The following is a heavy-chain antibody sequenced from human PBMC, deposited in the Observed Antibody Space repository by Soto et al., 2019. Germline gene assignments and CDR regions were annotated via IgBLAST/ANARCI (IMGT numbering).Heavy chain of an antibody. D-gene: IGHD3-3*01. CDR3: ARPSGGRIRYLEPFDY. J-gene: IGHJ4*02. Sequence: QVQLVQSGAEVRKPGSSVKVSCKASGDTFTKYAITWVRQAPGQGLEWVGGLIPVFGTAHYAHKFRDRVTITADESTSTVYMELSGLRSEDTAVYYCARPSGGRIRYLEPFDYWGQGTQITVS. CDR2: LIPVFGTA. CDR1: GDTFTKYA. V-gene: IGHV1-69*01.